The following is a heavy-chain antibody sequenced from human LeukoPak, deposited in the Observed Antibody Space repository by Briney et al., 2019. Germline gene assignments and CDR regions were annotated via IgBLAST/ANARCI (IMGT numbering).Heavy chain of an antibody. Sequence: PSETLSLTCAVYGGSFSGYFCWIRHSPGKGLEWIGEINHRGVTNYRPSLGGRVSIFTDRSLNQFSLRLTSVTAADTGTYYCASGPGTSVIRGVSPKYWGQGTPVTVSS. J-gene: IGHJ4*02. V-gene: IGHV4-34*01. D-gene: IGHD3-10*01. CDR2: INHRGVT. CDR1: GGSFSGYF. CDR3: ASGPGTSVIRGVSPKY.